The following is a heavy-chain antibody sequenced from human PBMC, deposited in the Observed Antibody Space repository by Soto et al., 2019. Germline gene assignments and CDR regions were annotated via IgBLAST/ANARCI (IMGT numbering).Heavy chain of an antibody. CDR3: ARWGTTGGWDV. J-gene: IGHJ4*02. V-gene: IGHV3-30*14. D-gene: IGHD3-16*01. CDR1: GFTFRSYV. Sequence: QVQLVESGGGVVQPGTSLRLSCVGSGFTFRSYVIHWVRQAPGKGLEWVALTSYDGSNKYYDDSVKGRFTISRDNSRNTVDFRMDNLSLEDRALYYCARWGTTGGWDVWGQRTLVSVSS. CDR2: TSYDGSNK.